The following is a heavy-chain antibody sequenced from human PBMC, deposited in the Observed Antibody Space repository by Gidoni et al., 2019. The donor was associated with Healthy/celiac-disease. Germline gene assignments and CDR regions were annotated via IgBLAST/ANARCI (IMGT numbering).Heavy chain of an antibody. CDR3: ARGPRYCSGGSCYSAWGYYYGMDV. Sequence: QVQLQQWGAGLLKPSETLSLTCAVYGGSFSGYYWRWIRQPPGKGLEWIGEINHSGSTNYNPSLKSRVTISVDTSKNQFSLKLSSVTAADTAVYYCARGPRYCSGGSCYSAWGYYYGMDVWGQGTTVTVSS. D-gene: IGHD2-15*01. V-gene: IGHV4-34*01. CDR1: GGSFSGYY. CDR2: INHSGST. J-gene: IGHJ6*02.